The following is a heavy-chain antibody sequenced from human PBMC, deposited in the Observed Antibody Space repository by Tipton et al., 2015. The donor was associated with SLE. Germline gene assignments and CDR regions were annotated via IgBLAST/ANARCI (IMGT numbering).Heavy chain of an antibody. Sequence: SLRLSCAASGITVSSNYMSWVRQAPGKGLEWVSAISGSGGSTYYADSVKGRFTISRDNSKNTLYLQMNSLRAEDTAVYYCAKSSSSYAFDIWGQGTMVTVSS. CDR2: ISGSGGST. CDR1: GITVSSNY. CDR3: AKSSSSYAFDI. J-gene: IGHJ3*02. V-gene: IGHV3-23*01. D-gene: IGHD6-6*01.